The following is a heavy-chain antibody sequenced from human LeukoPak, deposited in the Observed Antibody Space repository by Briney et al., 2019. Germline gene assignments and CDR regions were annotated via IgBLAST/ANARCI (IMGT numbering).Heavy chain of an antibody. CDR2: INHSGST. Sequence: NPSETLSLTCTVYGGSFSGYYWSWIRQPPGKGLEWIGEINHSGSTNYNPSLKSRVTISVDTSKNQFSLKLSSVTAADTAVYYCASVSSGWTLDYWGQGTLVTVSS. D-gene: IGHD6-19*01. V-gene: IGHV4-34*01. CDR1: GGSFSGYY. CDR3: ASVSSGWTLDY. J-gene: IGHJ4*02.